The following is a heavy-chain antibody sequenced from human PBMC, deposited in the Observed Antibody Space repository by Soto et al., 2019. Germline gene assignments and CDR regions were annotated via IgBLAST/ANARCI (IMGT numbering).Heavy chain of an antibody. CDR3: ARLRITDSGWIPWDY. J-gene: IGHJ4*02. D-gene: IGHD5-12*01. V-gene: IGHV4-39*01. CDR2: IYYGGAT. Sequence: QLQLQESGLGLVKPSETLSLTCTVSGGSISSSNYYWGWIRQSPGKGLEWIGNIYYGGATHYNPPLKSRATISADTSTNQFSLRLRSVSATDTAVYYCARLRITDSGWIPWDYWGQGTLVTVSS. CDR1: GGSISSSNYY.